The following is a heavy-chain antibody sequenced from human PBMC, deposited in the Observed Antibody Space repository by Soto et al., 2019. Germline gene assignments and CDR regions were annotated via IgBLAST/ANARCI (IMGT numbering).Heavy chain of an antibody. CDR1: GYTFTSYD. Sequence: GASVKVSCKASGYTFTSYDINWVRQATGQGLEWMGWMNPNSGNTGYAQKFQGRVTMTRNTSISTAYMELSSLRSEDTAVYYCARGLGFGELPANYYYYYMDVWGKGTTVTVSS. D-gene: IGHD3-10*01. J-gene: IGHJ6*03. CDR3: ARGLGFGELPANYYYYYMDV. CDR2: MNPNSGNT. V-gene: IGHV1-8*01.